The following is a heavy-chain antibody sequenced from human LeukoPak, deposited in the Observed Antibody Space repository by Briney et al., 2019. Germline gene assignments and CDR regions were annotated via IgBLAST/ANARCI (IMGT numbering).Heavy chain of an antibody. V-gene: IGHV3-20*04. J-gene: IGHJ4*02. Sequence: PGGSLRLSCAASGFTFDDYGMSWVRQAPGKGLEWVSGIDWNGGRRSYADSVKGRFTISRDNAKNSLYLQMNSLSDEDTALYYCARTYYYGSGSSYKATPYWGQGTLVTVSS. D-gene: IGHD3-10*01. CDR2: IDWNGGRR. CDR1: GFTFDDYG. CDR3: ARTYYYGSGSSYKATPY.